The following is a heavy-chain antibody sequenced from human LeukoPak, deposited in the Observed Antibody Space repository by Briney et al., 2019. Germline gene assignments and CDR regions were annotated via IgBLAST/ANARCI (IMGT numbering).Heavy chain of an antibody. V-gene: IGHV3-33*08. J-gene: IGHJ4*02. CDR3: AVGTQNELERG. CDR2: IWYDGSNK. D-gene: IGHD1-1*01. Sequence: PGGSLRLSCAASGFTFSSYGMHWVRQAPGKGLEWVAVIWYDGSNKYYADSVKGRFTISRDNSKNTLYLQMNSLRAEDTAVYYCAVGTQNELERGWGQGTLVTVSS. CDR1: GFTFSSYG.